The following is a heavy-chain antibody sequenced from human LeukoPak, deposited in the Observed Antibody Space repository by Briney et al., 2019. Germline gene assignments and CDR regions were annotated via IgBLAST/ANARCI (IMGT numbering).Heavy chain of an antibody. CDR2: ISSSSSTI. J-gene: IGHJ4*02. D-gene: IGHD3-22*01. V-gene: IGHV3-48*01. CDR1: GFTFSSYS. CDR3: ASETDDTNGYYLRRGVY. Sequence: GGSLRLSCAASGFTFSSYSMSWVRQAPGKGLEWVSYISSSSSTIYYADSVKGRFTISRDNAKNSLYLQMNSLRAEDTAVYYCASETDDTNGYYLRRGVYWGQGTLVTVSS.